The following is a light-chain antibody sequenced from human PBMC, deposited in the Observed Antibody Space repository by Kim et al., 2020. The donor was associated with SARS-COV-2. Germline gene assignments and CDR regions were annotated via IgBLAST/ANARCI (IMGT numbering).Light chain of an antibody. J-gene: IGKJ2*01. CDR1: QGVSNF. CDR3: QQYNNWPPYA. V-gene: IGKV3-15*01. Sequence: SPGGRGTLPWRASQGVSNFLSWEQQKPGQTPRLLVYGSSTRATGVPARFSGSWSGTEFTFTINSLQSEDFAICYCQQYNNWPPYAFGQGTRLEL. CDR2: GSS.